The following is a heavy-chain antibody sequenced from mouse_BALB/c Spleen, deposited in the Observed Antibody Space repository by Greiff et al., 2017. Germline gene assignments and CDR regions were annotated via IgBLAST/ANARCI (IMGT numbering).Heavy chain of an antibody. CDR2: INPSTGYT. J-gene: IGHJ3*01. CDR1: GYTFTSYW. Sequence: QVQLQQSGAELAKPGASVKMSCKASGYTFTSYWMHWVKQRPGQGLEWIGYINPSTGYTEYNQKFKDKATLTADKSSSTAYMQLSSLTSEDSAVYYCARGGYWFAYWGQGTLVTVSA. CDR3: ARGGYWFAY. D-gene: IGHD2-2*01. V-gene: IGHV1-7*01.